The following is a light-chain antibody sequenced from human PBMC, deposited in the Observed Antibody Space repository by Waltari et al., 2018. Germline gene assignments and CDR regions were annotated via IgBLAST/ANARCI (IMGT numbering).Light chain of an antibody. Sequence: DIQLTQFPSSLSASVGDRVSITCRASHSVASYLNWYQQKPGKAPKLLIYATSTLQSGVPSRFSGSGSAADFTLTISSLQPEDFATYYCQQSYRTPRTFGQGTKVEIK. CDR1: HSVASY. CDR2: ATS. J-gene: IGKJ1*01. CDR3: QQSYRTPRT. V-gene: IGKV1-39*01.